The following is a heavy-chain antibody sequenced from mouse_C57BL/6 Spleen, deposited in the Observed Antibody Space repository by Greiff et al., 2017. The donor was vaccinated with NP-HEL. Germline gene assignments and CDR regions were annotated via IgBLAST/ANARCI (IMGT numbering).Heavy chain of an antibody. CDR2: IHPNSGST. V-gene: IGHV1-64*01. CDR3: ASGLYYGSSNFDY. Sequence: QVQLQQPGAELVKPGASVKLSCKASGYTFTSYWMHWVKQRPGQGLEWIGMIHPNSGSTNYNEKFKSKATLTVDKSSSTAYMQLSSLTSEDSAVYYCASGLYYGSSNFDYWGQGTTLTVSS. D-gene: IGHD1-1*01. CDR1: GYTFTSYW. J-gene: IGHJ2*01.